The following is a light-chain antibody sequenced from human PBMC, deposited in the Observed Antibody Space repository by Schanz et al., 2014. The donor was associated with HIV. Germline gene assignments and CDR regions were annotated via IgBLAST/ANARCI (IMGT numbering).Light chain of an antibody. V-gene: IGKV1-5*03. CDR3: QHYYSYPYT. J-gene: IGKJ2*01. CDR1: QSIGNS. Sequence: IQMTQSPATLYASVGARVTITCRTSQSIGNSLAWLQQKPGRAPKVLIYKASTLESGVPSTFRGSGSGTDFTLTISSLQPDDFATYYCQHYYSYPYTFGQGTEVEIK. CDR2: KAS.